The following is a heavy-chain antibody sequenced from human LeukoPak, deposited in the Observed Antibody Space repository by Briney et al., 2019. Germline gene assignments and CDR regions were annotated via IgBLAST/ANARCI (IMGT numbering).Heavy chain of an antibody. D-gene: IGHD6-19*01. CDR1: GGSISSYY. Sequence: SETLSLTCTASGGSISSYYWSWIRQPPRKGLEWIGYIYYSGSTNYNPSLKSRVTISVDTSKNQFSLKLSSVTAADTAVYYCARQYSSGWYDFDYWGQGTLVTVSS. J-gene: IGHJ4*02. CDR2: IYYSGST. V-gene: IGHV4-59*01. CDR3: ARQYSSGWYDFDY.